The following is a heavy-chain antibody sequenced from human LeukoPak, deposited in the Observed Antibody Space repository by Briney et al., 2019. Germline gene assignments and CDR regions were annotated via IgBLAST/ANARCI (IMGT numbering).Heavy chain of an antibody. Sequence: SETPSLTCAVYGGSFSGYYWSWIRQPPGKGLEWIGEINHSGSTNYNPSLKSRVTISVDTSKNQFSLKLSSVTAADTAVYYCPRTQVLRYFDWLPWNYYYGMDVWGQGTTVTVSS. V-gene: IGHV4-34*01. CDR2: INHSGST. J-gene: IGHJ6*02. D-gene: IGHD3-9*01. CDR3: PRTQVLRYFDWLPWNYYYGMDV. CDR1: GGSFSGYY.